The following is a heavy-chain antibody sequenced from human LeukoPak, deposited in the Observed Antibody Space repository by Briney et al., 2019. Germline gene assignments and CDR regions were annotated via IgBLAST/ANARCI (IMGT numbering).Heavy chain of an antibody. Sequence: SETLSLTCTVSGGSISSYYWSWIRQPAGKGLEWIGRIYTSGSTNYNPSPKSRVTISVDKSKNQFSLKLSSVTAADTAVYYCAREGYSSSWYYFDYWGQGTLVTVSS. CDR3: AREGYSSSWYYFDY. CDR1: GGSISSYY. V-gene: IGHV4-4*07. CDR2: IYTSGST. J-gene: IGHJ4*02. D-gene: IGHD6-13*01.